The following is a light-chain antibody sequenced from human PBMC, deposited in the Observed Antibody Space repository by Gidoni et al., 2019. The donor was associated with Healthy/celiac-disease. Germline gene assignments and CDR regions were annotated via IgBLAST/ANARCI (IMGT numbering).Light chain of an antibody. J-gene: IGKJ3*01. CDR1: QSISSY. Sequence: DIQMTQSPSSLSASVGDRVTITCRASQSISSYLNWYQQKPGKAPKLLIYAASSLQSGVPSRFSGSVSGTDCTLTISSLQPEDFATYYCQQSYSTPRTFGPGTKVDIK. V-gene: IGKV1-39*01. CDR3: QQSYSTPRT. CDR2: AAS.